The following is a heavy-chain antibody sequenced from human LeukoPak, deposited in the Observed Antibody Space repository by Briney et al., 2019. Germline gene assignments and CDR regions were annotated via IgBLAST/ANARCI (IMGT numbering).Heavy chain of an antibody. D-gene: IGHD3-10*02. J-gene: IGHJ6*04. CDR2: ISSSGSTI. CDR1: GFTFXSYE. Sequence: LXXXXXXSGFTFXSYEMNWVRQAPGKGLEWVSYISSSGSTIYYADSVKGRFTISRDNAKNSLYLQMNSLRAEDTAVYYCAELGITMIGGVWGKGTTVTISS. V-gene: IGHV3-48*03. CDR3: AELGITMIGGV.